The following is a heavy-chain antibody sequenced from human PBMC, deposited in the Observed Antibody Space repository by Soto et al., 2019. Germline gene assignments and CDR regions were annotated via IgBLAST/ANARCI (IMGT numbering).Heavy chain of an antibody. CDR1: GFISSSYW. CDR3: ARGVNGYYYVDY. D-gene: IGHD2-8*01. CDR2: INRDGSRT. V-gene: IGHV3-74*01. Sequence: EVQLVESGGNVLQPGGSLRLSCAASGFISSSYWMHWVRQAPGKGLVWVSRINRDGSRTDYADSVKGRFAVSRDNTKNTVLLQMSSLRADDTAVYYCARGVNGYYYVDYWGQGTLVTVSS. J-gene: IGHJ4*02.